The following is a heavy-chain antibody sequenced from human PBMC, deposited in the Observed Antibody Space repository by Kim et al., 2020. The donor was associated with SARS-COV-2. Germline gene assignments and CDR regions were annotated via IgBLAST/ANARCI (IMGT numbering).Heavy chain of an antibody. V-gene: IGHV4-31*11. Sequence: SETLSLTCAVSGGSISGGDCYWIRIRQGPGKDREWIGYISCGGITTYNPSLRSRVTISIYTSKNQFSLKLSSVTAADTAVYYCARGRSYSDYWGQGTLVTVSS. CDR2: ISCGGIT. J-gene: IGHJ4*02. CDR3: ARGRSYSDY. CDR1: GGSISGGDCY.